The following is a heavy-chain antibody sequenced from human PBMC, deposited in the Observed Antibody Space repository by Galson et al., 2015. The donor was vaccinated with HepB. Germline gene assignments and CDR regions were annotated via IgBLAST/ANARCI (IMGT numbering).Heavy chain of an antibody. Sequence: SVKVSCKASGGTFSSYAISWVRQAPGQGLEWMGGIIPIFGTANYAQKFQGRVTITADESTSTAYMELNSLRAEDTAVYYCARGSGIVKSADYYGMDVWGQGTTVTVSS. V-gene: IGHV1-69*13. J-gene: IGHJ6*02. CDR2: IIPIFGTA. D-gene: IGHD3-10*01. CDR1: GGTFSSYA. CDR3: ARGSGIVKSADYYGMDV.